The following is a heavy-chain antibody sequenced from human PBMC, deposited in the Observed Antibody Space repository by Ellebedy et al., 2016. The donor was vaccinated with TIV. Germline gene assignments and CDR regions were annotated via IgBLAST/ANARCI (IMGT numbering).Heavy chain of an antibody. CDR3: ARHPAATSVVWVHRFDP. V-gene: IGHV4-39*01. Sequence: SETLSLTCTVSGGSISSSSYYWGWIRQPPGKGLEWIGSIYYSGSTYYNPSLKSRVTISVDTSKNQFSLKLSSVTAADTAVYYCARHPAATSVVWVHRFDPWGQGTLVTVSS. CDR2: IYYSGST. J-gene: IGHJ5*02. D-gene: IGHD3-16*01. CDR1: GGSISSSSYY.